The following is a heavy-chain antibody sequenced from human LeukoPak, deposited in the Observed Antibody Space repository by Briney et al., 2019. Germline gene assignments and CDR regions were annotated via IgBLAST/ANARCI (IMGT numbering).Heavy chain of an antibody. CDR2: ISYDGIFK. Sequence: PGRSLRLSCAGSQFNFNKYGMHWVGQAPGKGLEWVADISYDGIFKYYADYGKGRFTISRDNSKNTLYLQMSSLRREDTAVYYCAKDLGLHFGTMDVWGKGTTVTISS. CDR3: AKDLGLHFGTMDV. J-gene: IGHJ6*03. CDR1: QFNFNKYG. D-gene: IGHD3-3*01. V-gene: IGHV3-30*18.